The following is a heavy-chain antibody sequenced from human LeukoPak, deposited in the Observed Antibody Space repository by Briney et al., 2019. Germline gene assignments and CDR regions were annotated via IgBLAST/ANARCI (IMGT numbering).Heavy chain of an antibody. CDR3: AGDYYDSSGYYPDAFDI. J-gene: IGHJ3*02. CDR2: ISSSSSYI. D-gene: IGHD3-22*01. Sequence: GGSLRLSCAASGFNFSSYSMNWVRQAPGKGLEWVSSISSSSSYIYYADSVKGRFTISRDNAKNSLYLQMNSLRAEDTAVYYCAGDYYDSSGYYPDAFDIWGQGTMVTVSS. CDR1: GFNFSSYS. V-gene: IGHV3-21*01.